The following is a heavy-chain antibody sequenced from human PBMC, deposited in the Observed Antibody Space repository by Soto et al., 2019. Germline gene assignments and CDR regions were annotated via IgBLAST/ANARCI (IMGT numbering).Heavy chain of an antibody. J-gene: IGHJ2*01. V-gene: IGHV4-34*01. Sequence: QVQLQQWGAGLLKSSETLSLTCAVYGGSFSGYYWSWIRQPPGKGLEWIGEINPSGSTTYSPSLKSRVTISIDTSKNQFSLKLSSVTAADTAVYYCVREGIYCVSTYCYGGFFELWGRGTLVTVSS. CDR2: INPSGST. CDR3: VREGIYCVSTYCYGGFFEL. D-gene: IGHD2-2*01. CDR1: GGSFSGYY.